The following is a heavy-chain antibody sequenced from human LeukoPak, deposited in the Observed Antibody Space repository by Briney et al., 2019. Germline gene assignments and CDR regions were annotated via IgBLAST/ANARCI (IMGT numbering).Heavy chain of an antibody. Sequence: GSLSVSCKASGYSFTTYGVAWVRQAPGQGLEWMGWINGSDGNTNYAQKFQGRVTMTTDTSTSTAYMELRRLRSDDTAFYYCATNAGMPVAGSFYWGQGTLVTVS. V-gene: IGHV1-18*01. CDR3: ATNAGMPVAGSFY. D-gene: IGHD6-19*01. J-gene: IGHJ4*02. CDR1: GYSFTTYG. CDR2: INGSDGNT.